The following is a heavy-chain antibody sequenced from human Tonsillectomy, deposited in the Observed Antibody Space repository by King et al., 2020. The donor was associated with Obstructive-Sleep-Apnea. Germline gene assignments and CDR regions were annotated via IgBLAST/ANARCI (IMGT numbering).Heavy chain of an antibody. Sequence: VQLVESGAEVKKPGESLKISCQGSGYSFSRYWIAWVRQMPGKGLEWMGLVYPVDSHTKYSPSFQGQVTISADKSISTAYLQWGGLKASDTAMYFCARGHYYDGLDVWGQGTTVTVSS. CDR3: ARGHYYDGLDV. CDR1: GYSFSRYW. J-gene: IGHJ6*02. V-gene: IGHV5-51*01. CDR2: VYPVDSHT.